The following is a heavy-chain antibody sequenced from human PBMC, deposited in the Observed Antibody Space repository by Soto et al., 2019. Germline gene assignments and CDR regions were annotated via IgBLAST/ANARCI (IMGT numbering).Heavy chain of an antibody. Sequence: ASVKVSCKASGYTFTSYAMHWVRQAPGQRLEWMGWINAGNGNTKYSQKLQGRVTITRDTSASTAYMELSSLRSEDTAVYYCARDRALSSSGPRDYWGQGTLVTVSS. CDR2: INAGNGNT. CDR3: ARDRALSSSGPRDY. V-gene: IGHV1-3*01. CDR1: GYTFTSYA. D-gene: IGHD6-13*01. J-gene: IGHJ4*02.